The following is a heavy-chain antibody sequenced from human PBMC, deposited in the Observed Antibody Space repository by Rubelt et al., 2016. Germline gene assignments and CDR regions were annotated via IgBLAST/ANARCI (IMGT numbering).Heavy chain of an antibody. J-gene: IGHJ6*02. D-gene: IGHD3-3*01. V-gene: IGHV4-59*01. CDR1: GGSISSYY. CDR2: IYYSGST. CDR3: ARDTYDFWSYGMDV. Sequence: QVQLQESGPGLVKPSETLSLTCTVSGGSISSYYWSWIRQPPGKGLEWIGYIYYSGSTNYNPSLKSRVTISGDRSKNQFSRKLSSVTAADTAVYYCARDTYDFWSYGMDVWGQGTTVTVSS.